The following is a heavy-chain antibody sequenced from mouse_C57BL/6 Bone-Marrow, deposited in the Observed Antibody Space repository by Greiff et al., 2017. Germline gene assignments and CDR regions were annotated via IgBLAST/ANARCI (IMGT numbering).Heavy chain of an antibody. D-gene: IGHD1-1*01. CDR1: GFTFSSYT. Sequence: EVMLVESGGGLVKPGGSLKLSCASSGFTFSSYTMSWVRQTPETMLQWVAAISGGGGNTYYPDSVKGRFTISSDHDKNILYLQMSSLRSEDTALYYCSRQVTTVLATKYFDVWGTGTTVTVSS. CDR2: ISGGGGNT. CDR3: SRQVTTVLATKYFDV. V-gene: IGHV5-9*01. J-gene: IGHJ1*03.